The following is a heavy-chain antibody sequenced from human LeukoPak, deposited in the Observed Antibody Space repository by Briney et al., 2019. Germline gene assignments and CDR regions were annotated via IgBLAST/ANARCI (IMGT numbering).Heavy chain of an antibody. Sequence: ASVKVSCKASGYTFSNYGISWVRQAPGQGLEWMGWISPYNGNTDYAQKLQGRVTMTTDTSTTTGYMELRSLRSDDTAVYYCARGWLQPYWYFDLWGRGTVVTVSS. CDR3: ARGWLQPYWYFDL. CDR1: GYTFSNYG. V-gene: IGHV1-18*01. CDR2: ISPYNGNT. D-gene: IGHD5-24*01. J-gene: IGHJ2*01.